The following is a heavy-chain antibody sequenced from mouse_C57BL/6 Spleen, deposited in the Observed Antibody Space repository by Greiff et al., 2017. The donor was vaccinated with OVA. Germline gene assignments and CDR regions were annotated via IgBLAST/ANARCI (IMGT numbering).Heavy chain of an antibody. Sequence: EVQLQQSGPELVKPGASVKISCKASGYSFTGYYMNWVKQSPEKSLEWIGEINPSTGGNTYNQKFKAKATLTVDKSSSTAYMQLKSLTSEDSAVYYCATTMVTPLRYFDVWGTGTTVTVSS. V-gene: IGHV1-42*01. CDR3: ATTMVTPLRYFDV. CDR2: INPSTGGN. CDR1: GYSFTGYY. J-gene: IGHJ1*03. D-gene: IGHD2-2*01.